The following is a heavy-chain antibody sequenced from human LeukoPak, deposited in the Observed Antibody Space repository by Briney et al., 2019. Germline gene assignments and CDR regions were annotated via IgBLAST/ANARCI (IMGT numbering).Heavy chain of an antibody. D-gene: IGHD3-3*01. Sequence: GRSLRLSCAASGCTFDDYAMHWVRQGPGKGLEWVSSISWNSGSIGYADSVKGRFTISRDNAKNSLYLQMNSLRDEDTALYYCAKGLIGAYGMDVWGQGTTVTVSS. CDR3: AKGLIGAYGMDV. V-gene: IGHV3-9*01. CDR1: GCTFDDYA. J-gene: IGHJ6*02. CDR2: ISWNSGSI.